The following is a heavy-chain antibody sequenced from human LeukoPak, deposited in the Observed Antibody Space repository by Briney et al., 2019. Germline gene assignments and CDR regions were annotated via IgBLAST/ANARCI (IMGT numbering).Heavy chain of an antibody. CDR1: GYTLTELS. J-gene: IGHJ1*01. CDR3: ATQPLSIQYFQH. V-gene: IGHV1-24*01. D-gene: IGHD2-2*01. Sequence: ASVKVSCKVSGYTLTELSMHWVRQAPGKGLEWMGGFDPEDGETIYAQKFQGRVTMTEDTSTDTAYMELSSLRSEDTAVYYCATQPLSIQYFQHWGQGTLVTVSS. CDR2: FDPEDGET.